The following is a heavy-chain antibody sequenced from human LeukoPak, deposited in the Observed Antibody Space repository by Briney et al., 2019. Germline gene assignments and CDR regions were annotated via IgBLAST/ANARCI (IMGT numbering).Heavy chain of an antibody. CDR2: IYYSGST. J-gene: IGHJ6*02. D-gene: IGHD7-27*01. CDR3: ARTWGYYYYGMDV. V-gene: IGHV4-59*01. Sequence: PSETLSLTCSVSGGPIRSYYWSWLRQPPGKGLEWIGYIYYSGSTNYNPSLKSRVTISVDTSKNQFSLKLSSVTAADTAVYYCARTWGYYYYGMDVWGQGTTVTVSS. CDR1: GGPIRSYY.